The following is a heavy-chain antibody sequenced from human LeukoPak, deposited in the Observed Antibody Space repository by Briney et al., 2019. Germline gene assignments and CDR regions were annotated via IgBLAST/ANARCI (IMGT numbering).Heavy chain of an antibody. V-gene: IGHV3-48*01. D-gene: IGHD6-19*01. CDR3: ARDRSSGWYRYLDP. CDR1: GFTFSSYS. Sequence: PGGSLRLSCAASGFTFSSYSMLWVRQAPGKGLEWVSYISSSSSTIYYADSVKGRFTISRDNAKNSLYLQMNSLRAEDTAVYYCARDRSSGWYRYLDPWGQGTLVTVSS. CDR2: ISSSSSTI. J-gene: IGHJ5*02.